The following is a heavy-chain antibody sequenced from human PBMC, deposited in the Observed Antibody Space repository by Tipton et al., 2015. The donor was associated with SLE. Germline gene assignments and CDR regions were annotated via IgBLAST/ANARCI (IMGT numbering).Heavy chain of an antibody. D-gene: IGHD3-10*01. CDR3: AKDRGYYYGMDV. V-gene: IGHV3-30*02. J-gene: IGHJ6*02. CDR2: IRYDGSNK. Sequence: SLRLSCAASGFTFSNYGMHWVRQAPGKGLEWVAFIRYDGSNKYYADSVRGRFTISRDISKNTPYLQMNSLRAEDTAVYYCAKDRGYYYGMDVWGQGTTVTVSS. CDR1: GFTFSNYG.